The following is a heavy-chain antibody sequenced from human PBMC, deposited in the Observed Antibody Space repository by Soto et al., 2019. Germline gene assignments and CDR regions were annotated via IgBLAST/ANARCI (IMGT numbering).Heavy chain of an antibody. CDR3: SSSSSSPSSRPNVASGQTYHDTYMDV. CDR2: IYWDDDK. J-gene: IGHJ6*03. CDR1: GFSLTTNGVG. D-gene: IGHD2-2*01. Sequence: QITLKESGPMLVKPTQTLTLTCSFSGFSLTTNGVGVGWIRQPPGKAPEWLALIYWDDDKRYSPSLSSRLTITQDNSKTQVVLTMTNMDPVDTGTYFCSSSSSSPSSRPNVASGQTYHDTYMDVWGKGTRVNVSS. V-gene: IGHV2-5*02.